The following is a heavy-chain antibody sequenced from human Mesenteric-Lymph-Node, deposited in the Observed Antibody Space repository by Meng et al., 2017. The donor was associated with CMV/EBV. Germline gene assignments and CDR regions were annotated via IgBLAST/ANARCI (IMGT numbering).Heavy chain of an antibody. CDR1: GGSISSYY. CDR3: ARHARTRMVIAVGPTVN. Sequence: SETLSLTCTVSGGSISSYYWGWIRQPPGKGLEWIGSIYYSGSTYYNPSLKSRVTISVDTSKNQFSLKLSSVTAADTAVYYCARHARTRMVIAVGPTVNWGQGTLVTVSS. V-gene: IGHV4-39*07. CDR2: IYYSGST. D-gene: IGHD2-21*01. J-gene: IGHJ4*02.